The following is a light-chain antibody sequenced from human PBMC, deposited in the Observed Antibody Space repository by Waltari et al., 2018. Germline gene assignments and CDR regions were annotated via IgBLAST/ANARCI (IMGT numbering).Light chain of an antibody. CDR1: QSVSSSY. J-gene: IGKJ3*01. V-gene: IGKV3-20*01. CDR2: GAS. CDR3: QQYGSSPL. Sequence: EIVLTQSPGTLSLSPGERATLSCRASQSVSSSYLAWYQQKPGQAPRLLIYGASSRATGIPDRFSGSGSGTDFTLTISGLEPEDFAVYYCQQYGSSPLFGPGTKVDIK.